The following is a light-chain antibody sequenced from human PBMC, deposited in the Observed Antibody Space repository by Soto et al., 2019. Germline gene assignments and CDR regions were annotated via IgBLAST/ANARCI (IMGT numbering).Light chain of an antibody. V-gene: IGLV2-8*01. J-gene: IGLJ3*02. CDR3: SSFAGNNNNL. Sequence: QSALTQPASVSGSPGQSITISCTGTSSDVGGYNYVSWYQQHPGKAPKLMIYEVIKRPSGVPDRFSGSKSGNTASLTVSGLQAEDEADYYCSSFAGNNNNLFGGGTKLTVL. CDR2: EVI. CDR1: SSDVGGYNY.